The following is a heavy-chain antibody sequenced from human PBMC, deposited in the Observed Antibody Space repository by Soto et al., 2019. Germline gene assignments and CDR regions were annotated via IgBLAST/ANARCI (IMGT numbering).Heavy chain of an antibody. V-gene: IGHV1-18*01. CDR1: VYSFTRYG. CDR2: ISGYNGDT. J-gene: IGHJ6*02. D-gene: IGHD2-8*01. CDR3: ENNGKPPYYYYGLDA. Sequence: ASVKVSCKASVYSFTRYGISWVQLAPGQALEWMGWISGYNGDTNYAQKFQDRVSMTIDTSTGTAYMELRSLTSDDTDIYYCENNGKPPYYYYGLDAWGQGTKVNVSS.